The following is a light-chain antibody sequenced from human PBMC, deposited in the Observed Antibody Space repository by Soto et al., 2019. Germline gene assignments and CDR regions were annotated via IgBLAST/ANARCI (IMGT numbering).Light chain of an antibody. J-gene: IGKJ1*01. CDR2: GAS. CDR1: QSVGSN. Sequence: EIVMTQSPATLSVSPGERATLSCRASQSVGSNLAWYQQRPGQAPRLLIYGASTRATGGPARCSGSGSGTDFSPRTSSLQSENFGIYFCQQYNNWPPYRTFGQGTKVEIK. CDR3: QQYNNWPPYRT. V-gene: IGKV3-15*01.